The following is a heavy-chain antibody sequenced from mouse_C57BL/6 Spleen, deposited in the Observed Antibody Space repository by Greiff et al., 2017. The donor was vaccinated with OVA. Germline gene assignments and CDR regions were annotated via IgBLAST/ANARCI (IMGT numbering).Heavy chain of an antibody. V-gene: IGHV14-2*01. Sequence: EVKLMESGAELVKPGASVKLSCTASGFNIKDYYMHWVKQRTEQGLEWIGRIDPEDGETKYAPKFQGKATITADTSSNTAYLQLSSLTSEDTAVYYCARGLRRGDYAMDYWGQGTSVTVSS. CDR2: IDPEDGET. D-gene: IGHD2-2*01. CDR3: ARGLRRGDYAMDY. CDR1: GFNIKDYY. J-gene: IGHJ4*01.